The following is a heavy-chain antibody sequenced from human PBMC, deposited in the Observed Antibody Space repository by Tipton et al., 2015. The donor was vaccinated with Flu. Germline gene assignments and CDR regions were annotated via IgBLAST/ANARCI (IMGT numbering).Heavy chain of an antibody. CDR1: GGSMSSYY. CDR3: ARGIPTYCTGGTCFDGDFDS. Sequence: TLSLTCTVSGGSMSSYYWAWIRQPAGKGLEWIGRTYTSGSTKYNPSLESRVTTSVDTSNNHFYLKLNSVTAADTAVYYCARGIPTYCTGGTCFDGDFDSWGQGTLVTVSS. CDR2: TYTSGST. J-gene: IGHJ4*02. V-gene: IGHV4-4*07. D-gene: IGHD2-15*01.